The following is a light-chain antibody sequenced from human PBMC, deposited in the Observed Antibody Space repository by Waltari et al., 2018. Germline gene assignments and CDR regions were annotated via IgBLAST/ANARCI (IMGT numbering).Light chain of an antibody. CDR2: DAS. J-gene: IGKJ1*01. CDR3: QHYSGFSSRT. V-gene: IGKV1-5*01. Sequence: DIQMTQSPSTLSPSVGDTVTIPCRASQSIRDYLAWYQQKPGKAPKLLIYDASTLKNGVTSRFSGSVSGTEFTLTISSLQPDDFATYYCQHYSGFSSRTFDQGTKVDIK. CDR1: QSIRDY.